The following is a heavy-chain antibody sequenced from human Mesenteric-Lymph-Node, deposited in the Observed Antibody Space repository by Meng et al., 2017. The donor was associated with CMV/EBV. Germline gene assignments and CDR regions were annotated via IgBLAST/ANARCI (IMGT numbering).Heavy chain of an antibody. Sequence: ASVKVSCKASGYTFTGYYMHWVRQAPGQGLEWMGWINPNSGGTNYAQKFQGRVTMTRDTSISTAYMELSSLRSDDTAVYYCARDSAGGPNWFDPWGQGTLVTVSS. J-gene: IGHJ5*02. CDR1: GYTFTGYY. CDR3: ARDSAGGPNWFDP. V-gene: IGHV1-2*02. CDR2: INPNSGGT. D-gene: IGHD3-10*01.